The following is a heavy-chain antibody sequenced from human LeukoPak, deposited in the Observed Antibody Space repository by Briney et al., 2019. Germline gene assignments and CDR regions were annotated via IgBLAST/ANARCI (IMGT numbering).Heavy chain of an antibody. V-gene: IGHV3-23*01. CDR3: ARDPIAAAPGGDY. J-gene: IGHJ4*02. Sequence: PGGSLRLSCAASGFSFRSYAMSWVRQAPGKGLEWVSSIRDDESNTYYADSVKGRFTISRHNSKNTLYLQMNSLRAEDTAVYYCARDPIAAAPGGDYWGQGTLVTVSS. CDR2: IRDDESNT. D-gene: IGHD6-13*01. CDR1: GFSFRSYA.